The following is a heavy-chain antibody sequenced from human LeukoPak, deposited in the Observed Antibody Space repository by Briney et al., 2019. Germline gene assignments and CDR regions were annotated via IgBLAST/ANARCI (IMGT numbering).Heavy chain of an antibody. CDR3: AKGIVVPAEPFDY. V-gene: IGHV3-23*01. Sequence: GGSLRLSCAASGFTFSSYAMSWVRQAPGRGLEWVSAISGSGGSTYYADSMKGRFTISRDNSKNTLYLQMNSLRAKDTAVYYCAKGIVVPAEPFDYWGQGTLVTVSS. CDR1: GFTFSSYA. J-gene: IGHJ4*02. D-gene: IGHD2-2*01. CDR2: ISGSGGST.